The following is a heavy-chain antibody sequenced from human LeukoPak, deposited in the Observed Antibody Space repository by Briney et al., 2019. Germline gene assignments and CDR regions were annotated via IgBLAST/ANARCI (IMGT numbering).Heavy chain of an antibody. V-gene: IGHV5-51*01. J-gene: IGHJ4*02. CDR3: ARSTIAVATYFDY. D-gene: IGHD6-19*01. Sequence: GESLRISCKGSGYSFTRYWIGWVRQMPGKGLEWMGIIYPGDSDTRYSPSFQGQVTISADKSISTAYLQWSSLKASDTAMYYCARSTIAVATYFDYWGQGTLVTVSS. CDR2: IYPGDSDT. CDR1: GYSFTRYW.